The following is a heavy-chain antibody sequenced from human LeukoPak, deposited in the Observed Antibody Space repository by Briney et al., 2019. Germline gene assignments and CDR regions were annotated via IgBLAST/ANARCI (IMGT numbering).Heavy chain of an antibody. D-gene: IGHD3-22*01. V-gene: IGHV4-59*01. CDR3: ARQMSNYYDSSGHFDC. J-gene: IGHJ4*02. Sequence: SETLSPTCTVSGGSITTYYWNWIRQPPGKGLEWIGYIYYSGSTNYNPSLKSRVTISIDTSKNQFSLKLSSMTAADTAVYYCARQMSNYYDSSGHFDCWGQGTLVTVSS. CDR2: IYYSGST. CDR1: GGSITTYY.